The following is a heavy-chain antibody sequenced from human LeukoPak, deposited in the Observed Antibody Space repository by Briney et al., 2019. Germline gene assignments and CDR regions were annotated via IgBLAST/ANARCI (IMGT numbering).Heavy chain of an antibody. V-gene: IGHV1-18*01. J-gene: IGHJ4*02. D-gene: IGHD2-21*02. CDR2: ISAYNGNT. CDR1: GGTFSSYA. CDR3: ARHPYCGGDCYSPLDY. Sequence: ASVKVSCKASGGTFSSYAISWVRQAPGQGLEWMGWISAYNGNTNYAQKLQGRVTMTTDTSTSTAYMELRSLRSDDTAVYYCARHPYCGGDCYSPLDYWGQGTLVTVSS.